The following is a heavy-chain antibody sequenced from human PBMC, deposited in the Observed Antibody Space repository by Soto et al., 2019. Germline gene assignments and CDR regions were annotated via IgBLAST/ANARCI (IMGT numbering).Heavy chain of an antibody. CDR1: GFTFSSYA. J-gene: IGHJ4*02. CDR3: TTSFTTVGDYVRSSG. CDR2: ISGSGGST. D-gene: IGHD4-17*01. V-gene: IGHV3-23*01. Sequence: GGSLRLSCAASGFTFSSYAMSWVRQAPGKGLEWVSAISGSGGSTYYADSVKGRFTISRDNSKNTLYLQMNSLRAEDTAVYYCTTSFTTVGDYVRSSGWGQGTLVTVSS.